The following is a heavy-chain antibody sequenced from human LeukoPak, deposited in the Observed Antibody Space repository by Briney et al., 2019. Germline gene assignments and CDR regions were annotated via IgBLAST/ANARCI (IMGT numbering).Heavy chain of an antibody. CDR2: RFTSGST. CDR3: ARDDADPSGQFKAFDP. V-gene: IGHV4-4*07. Sequence: SETLSLTCTVSGGSISSFYWSWIRLPAGKGLEWIGRRFTSGSTNYNPSLKSRVTMSIDTSKNQFSLKVTSVIAADTAVYYCARDDADPSGQFKAFDPWGQGTLVTVSS. CDR1: GGSISSFY. J-gene: IGHJ5*02. D-gene: IGHD2-2*01.